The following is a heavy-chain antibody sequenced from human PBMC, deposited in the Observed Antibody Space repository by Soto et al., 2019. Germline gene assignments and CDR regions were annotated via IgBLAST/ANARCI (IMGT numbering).Heavy chain of an antibody. CDR3: ARDRRTGTTVNNWFDP. Sequence: SQTLSLTCAISGDSVSSNSAAWNWIRQSPSRGLEWLGRTYYRPKWYNDYAVSVKSRITINPDTSKNQFSLQLNSVTPEDTAVYYCARDRRTGTTVNNWFDPWGQGTLVTVSS. CDR2: TYYRPKWYN. D-gene: IGHD1-7*01. J-gene: IGHJ5*02. CDR1: GDSVSSNSAA. V-gene: IGHV6-1*01.